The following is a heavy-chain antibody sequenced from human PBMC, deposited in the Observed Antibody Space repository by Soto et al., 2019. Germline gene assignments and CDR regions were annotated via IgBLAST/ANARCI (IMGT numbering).Heavy chain of an antibody. J-gene: IGHJ5*02. V-gene: IGHV3-7*01. Sequence: EVQLVESGGGLVQPGGSLRLSCAASGFTFSSYWMSWVRQAPGKGLEWVANIKQDGSEKYYVDSVKGRFTISRDNAKNSLYLQMNGLRAEDTAVYYCARDQGPSTENCTNGVCYPYNWFDPWGQGTLVTVSS. CDR2: IKQDGSEK. CDR3: ARDQGPSTENCTNGVCYPYNWFDP. D-gene: IGHD2-8*01. CDR1: GFTFSSYW.